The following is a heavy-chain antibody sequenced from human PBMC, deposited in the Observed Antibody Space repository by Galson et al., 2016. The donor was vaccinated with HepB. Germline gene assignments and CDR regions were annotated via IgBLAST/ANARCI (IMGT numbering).Heavy chain of an antibody. CDR2: KNPNSGNT. D-gene: IGHD3-3*01. J-gene: IGHJ5*02. V-gene: IGHV1-8*02. CDR3: ARGPAGYDFWTGNYVLHWFDP. CDR1: GYTFTSFD. Sequence: SVKVSCKASGYTFTSFDINWVRQATGQGLEWMGWKNPNSGNTGYAQKFQGRVTMTRNTSINTAYMELSDLRSEDTAMYYCARGPAGYDFWTGNYVLHWFDPWGQGTLVTVSS.